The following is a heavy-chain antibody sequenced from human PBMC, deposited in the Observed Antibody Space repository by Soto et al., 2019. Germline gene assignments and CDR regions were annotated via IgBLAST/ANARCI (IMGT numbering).Heavy chain of an antibody. J-gene: IGHJ6*02. D-gene: IGHD3-10*01. CDR1: GYSFANYW. V-gene: IGHV5-51*01. CDR2: IYPGDSDS. CDR3: ARNRLRQYYYGMDV. Sequence: GESLKISWQGSGYSFANYWIACVRHMPGKGLEWVGVIYPGDSDSRYSPSFRGQVTISADKSISHVYLQWSSLKASDTAMYYCARNRLRQYYYGMDVWGQGTTVTVSS.